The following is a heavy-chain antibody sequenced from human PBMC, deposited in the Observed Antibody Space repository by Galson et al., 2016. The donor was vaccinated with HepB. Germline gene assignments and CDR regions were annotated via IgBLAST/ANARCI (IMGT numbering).Heavy chain of an antibody. V-gene: IGHV3-48*02. J-gene: IGHJ6*02. CDR2: INRRSTTI. Sequence: SLRLSCAASGFTFSDNSLNWVRQAPGKGLEWVSYINRRSTTIYYAESVKGRFTISRDNAKNSLYLQMTSLRDEVSGVYYCARDEGWLQENYRYYYGMDVWGQGTTVTVSS. CDR3: ARDEGWLQENYRYYYGMDV. CDR1: GFTFSDNS. D-gene: IGHD5-12*01.